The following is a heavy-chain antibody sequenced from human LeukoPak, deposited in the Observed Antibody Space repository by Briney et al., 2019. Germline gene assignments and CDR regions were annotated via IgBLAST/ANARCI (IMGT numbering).Heavy chain of an antibody. V-gene: IGHV4-4*07. CDR3: ARAHSKDIVVVPAALDY. D-gene: IGHD2-2*01. J-gene: IGHJ4*02. CDR1: GGSISSYY. Sequence: SETLSLTCTVSGGSISSYYWSWIRQPAGKGPEWIGRIYTSGSTNYNPSLKSRVTMSVDTSKNQFSLKLSSVTAADTAVYYCARAHSKDIVVVPAALDYWGQGTLVTVSS. CDR2: IYTSGST.